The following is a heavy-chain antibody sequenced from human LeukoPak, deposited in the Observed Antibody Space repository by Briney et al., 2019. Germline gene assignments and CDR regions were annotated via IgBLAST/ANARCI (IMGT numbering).Heavy chain of an antibody. V-gene: IGHV4-4*07. J-gene: IGHJ3*02. CDR1: GGSINNYY. CDR2: IYTRGST. D-gene: IGHD2-15*01. Sequence: SETQSLTCTVSGGSINNYYWSWIRQPAGKGLEWIGRIYTRGSTNYNPSLKSRVTMSVDTSKNQFSLKLSSVTAADTAVYYCARGRYCSADICSGGDAFDIWGQGTMVSVSS. CDR3: ARGRYCSADICSGGDAFDI.